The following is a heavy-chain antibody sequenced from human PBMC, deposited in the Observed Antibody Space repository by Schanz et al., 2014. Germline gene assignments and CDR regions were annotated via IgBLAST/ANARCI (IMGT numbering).Heavy chain of an antibody. CDR2: ITTGGNT. J-gene: IGHJ5*01. CDR3: SKDKQGSRSDDS. V-gene: IGHV3-23*01. CDR1: GFKFTDYA. D-gene: IGHD2-15*01. Sequence: EMQLLESGGGLAQPGGSLRLSCAASGFKFTDYAMTWVRQAPGKGLGWVSSITTGGNTYYRDSVKGRFIVSRDNSKNTLYLEMNRLRVDDTAVYYCSKDKQGSRSDDSWGQGTLVTVSS.